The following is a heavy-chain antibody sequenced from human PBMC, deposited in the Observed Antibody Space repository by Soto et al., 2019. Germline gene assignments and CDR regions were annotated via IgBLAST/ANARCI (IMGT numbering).Heavy chain of an antibody. V-gene: IGHV4-39*01. J-gene: IGHJ5*02. D-gene: IGHD5-18*01. CDR3: ARSAYSYGYEWFDP. CDR2: IYYSGST. CDR1: GGSIISSSYY. Sequence: SETLSLTCTVSGGSIISSSYYWVWIRQPPGKGLEWIGSIYYSGSTYYNPSLKSRVTISVDTSKNQFSLKLSSVTAADTAVYYCARSAYSYGYEWFDPWGQGTLVTVSS.